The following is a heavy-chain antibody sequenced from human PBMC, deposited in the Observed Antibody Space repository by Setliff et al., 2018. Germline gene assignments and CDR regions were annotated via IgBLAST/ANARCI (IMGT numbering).Heavy chain of an antibody. CDR2: IYYSGST. Sequence: PSETLSLTCTVSGGSISSSSYYWGWRRQPPGKGLEWPGSIYYSGSTYYNPSLKSRVTIAVDTSKNQFSLKLSSVTAADTAVYYCAEIGTRADDAFDIWGQGTMVTVSS. V-gene: IGHV4-39*01. CDR1: GGSISSSSYY. CDR3: AEIGTRADDAFDI. J-gene: IGHJ3*02.